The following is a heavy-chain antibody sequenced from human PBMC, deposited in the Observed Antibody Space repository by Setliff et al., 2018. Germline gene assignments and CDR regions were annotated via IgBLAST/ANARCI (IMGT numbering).Heavy chain of an antibody. CDR1: GYTFTTYG. V-gene: IGHV1-18*03. CDR3: ARGRPTANPYYYYYMDV. CDR2: ISA. D-gene: IGHD4-4*01. J-gene: IGHJ6*03. Sequence: ASVKVSCKASGYTFTTYGISWLRQAPGQGLEWMGWISAYAQKFQGRVTMTTDTSASTAYMDLSSLRSDDMAVYYCARGRPTANPYYYYYMDVWGKGTTVTVSS.